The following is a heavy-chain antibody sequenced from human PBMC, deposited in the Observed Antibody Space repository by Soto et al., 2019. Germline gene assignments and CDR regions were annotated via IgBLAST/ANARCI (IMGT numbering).Heavy chain of an antibody. J-gene: IGHJ6*03. D-gene: IGHD3-3*01. CDR1: GFTLRDYY. CDR3: ARALRGYYDSYYYYMDV. Sequence: QVQLVESGGGLVKPGGSLRLSCDASGFTLRDYYMSWVRQAPGKGLEWISYISSSGTTVYYADSVKGRFTVSRDNAENSQYLQMNSLRAEDTAVYYCARALRGYYDSYYYYMDVWGKGTTVTASS. V-gene: IGHV3-11*01. CDR2: ISSSGTTV.